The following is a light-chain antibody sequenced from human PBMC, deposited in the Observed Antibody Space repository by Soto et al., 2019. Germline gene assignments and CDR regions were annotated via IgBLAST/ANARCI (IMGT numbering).Light chain of an antibody. CDR3: QQYHRSSIT. CDR2: DAS. CDR1: QTISSW. Sequence: DIQMTQSPSTLSASVGDRVTITCRASQTISSWLAWYQQKPGKAPKLLIYDASTLERGVPSRFSGTGSGTEFTLTISSLQPDDFATYYCQQYHRSSITFGQGTRLEV. V-gene: IGKV1-5*01. J-gene: IGKJ5*01.